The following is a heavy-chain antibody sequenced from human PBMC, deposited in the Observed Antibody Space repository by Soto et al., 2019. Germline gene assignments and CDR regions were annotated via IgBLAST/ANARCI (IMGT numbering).Heavy chain of an antibody. Sequence: QVQLQESGPGLVTPSETLSLTCTVSGGSISSYYWSWIRQPPGKGLESVGYIYYSGSTNYNPSLTSRVPISVDKSKNQFARKLNSVTAADTAAYYCARALVGRSTLFDPWGQGTLVTVSS. CDR3: ARALVGRSTLFDP. J-gene: IGHJ5*02. CDR2: IYYSGST. D-gene: IGHD3-9*01. V-gene: IGHV4-59*01. CDR1: GGSISSYY.